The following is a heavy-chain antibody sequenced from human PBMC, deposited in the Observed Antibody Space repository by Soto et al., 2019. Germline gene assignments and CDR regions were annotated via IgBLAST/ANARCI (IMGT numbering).Heavy chain of an antibody. CDR2: ISSNGGST. D-gene: IGHD3-3*01. V-gene: IGHV3-64*02. CDR1: GFTFSSYA. CDR3: ARTDYDFWSGYPRGYFDY. Sequence: EVQLVESGEGLVQPGGSLRLSCAASGFTFSSYAMHWVRQAPGKGLEYVSAISSNGGSTYYADSVKGRFTISRDNSKNTLYLQMGSLRAEDMAVYYCARTDYDFWSGYPRGYFDYWGQGTLVTVSS. J-gene: IGHJ4*02.